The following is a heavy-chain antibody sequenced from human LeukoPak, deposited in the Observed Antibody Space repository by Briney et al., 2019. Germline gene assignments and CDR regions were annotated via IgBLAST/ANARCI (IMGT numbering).Heavy chain of an antibody. Sequence: GGSLRLSCAASGFTFSSYGMHWVRQAPGKGLEWVAVIWYDGRNKYYADSVKGRFTISRDNSKNTLYLQMNSLRAEDTAVYYCARDRGVAAAGTLDYWGQGTLVTVSS. J-gene: IGHJ4*02. CDR2: IWYDGRNK. CDR1: GFTFSSYG. D-gene: IGHD6-13*01. V-gene: IGHV3-33*01. CDR3: ARDRGVAAAGTLDY.